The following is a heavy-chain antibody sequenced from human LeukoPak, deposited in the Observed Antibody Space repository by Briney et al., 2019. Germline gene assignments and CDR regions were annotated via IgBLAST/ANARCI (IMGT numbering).Heavy chain of an antibody. CDR3: ASRYCSDGSCYLDY. Sequence: SETLSLTCTVSGGSISSSSYYWGWIRQPPGKGLEWIGSIHYGGSSNYNPSLKSRVTISVDTSKKQFSLKLRSVTAADTAIYYCASRYCSDGSCYLDYWGQGTLVTVSS. V-gene: IGHV4-39*01. CDR2: IHYGGSS. J-gene: IGHJ4*02. CDR1: GGSISSSSYY. D-gene: IGHD2-15*01.